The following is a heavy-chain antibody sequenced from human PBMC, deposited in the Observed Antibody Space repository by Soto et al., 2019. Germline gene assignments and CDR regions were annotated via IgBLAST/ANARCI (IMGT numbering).Heavy chain of an antibody. V-gene: IGHV4-34*01. CDR1: GGSFSGYY. Sequence: SETLSLTCAVYGGSFSGYYWSWIRQPPGKGLEWIGEINHSGSTNYNPSLKSRVTISVDTSKNQFSLKLSSVTAADTAVCYCARGNTTVTDYYYYYGMDVWGQGTTVTVSS. D-gene: IGHD4-17*01. CDR2: INHSGST. J-gene: IGHJ6*02. CDR3: ARGNTTVTDYYYYYGMDV.